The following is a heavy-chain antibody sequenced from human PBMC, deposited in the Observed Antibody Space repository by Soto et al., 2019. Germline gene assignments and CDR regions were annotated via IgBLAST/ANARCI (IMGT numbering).Heavy chain of an antibody. Sequence: ASVKVSCKASGGTFSTFGISWVREAPGQGLEWMGGIIPFFGTARDSQKFEDRITITADESTNTVYIDLRSLTSEDTAIYYCAKSAPMDAGDKYYYDFWAQGPLFTVSS. CDR3: AKSAPMDAGDKYYYDF. J-gene: IGHJ4*02. D-gene: IGHD4-17*01. V-gene: IGHV1-69*13. CDR1: GGTFSTFG. CDR2: IIPFFGTA.